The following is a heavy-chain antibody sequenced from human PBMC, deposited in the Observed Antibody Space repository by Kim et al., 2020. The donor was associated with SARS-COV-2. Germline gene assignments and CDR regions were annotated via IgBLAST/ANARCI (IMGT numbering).Heavy chain of an antibody. Sequence: SETLSLTCTVSGGSISSGDYYWSWIRQPPGKGLEWIGYIYYSGSTYYNPSLKSRVTISVDTSKNQFSLKLSSVTAADTAVYYCARDGDYDYIWGSYRSGYFDYWGQGTLVTVSS. CDR3: ARDGDYDYIWGSYRSGYFDY. D-gene: IGHD3-16*02. J-gene: IGHJ4*02. V-gene: IGHV4-30-4*01. CDR2: IYYSGST. CDR1: GGSISSGDYY.